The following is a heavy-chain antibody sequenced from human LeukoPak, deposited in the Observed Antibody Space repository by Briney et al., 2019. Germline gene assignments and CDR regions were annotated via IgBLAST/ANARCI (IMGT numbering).Heavy chain of an antibody. V-gene: IGHV3-30-3*01. J-gene: IGHJ5*02. Sequence: PGGSLRLSCAASGFTFSSYAMHWVRQAPGKGLEWVAVISYDGSNKYYADPVKGRFTISRDNSKNTLYLQMNSLRAEDTAVYYCARDDYGGNTNWFDPWGQGTLVTVSS. CDR1: GFTFSSYA. D-gene: IGHD4-23*01. CDR2: ISYDGSNK. CDR3: ARDDYGGNTNWFDP.